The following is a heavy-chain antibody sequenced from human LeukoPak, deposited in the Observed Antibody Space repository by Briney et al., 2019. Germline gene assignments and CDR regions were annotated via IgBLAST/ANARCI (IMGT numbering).Heavy chain of an antibody. J-gene: IGHJ5*02. Sequence: GGSLRLSCAASGFTFSSYAMHWVRQAPGKGLEWVAVISYDGSNKYYADSVKGRFTISRDNSKNTLYLQMNSLRAEDTAVYYCARDRKPPFWSGYFGWFDPWGQGTLVTVSS. D-gene: IGHD3-3*01. CDR3: ARDRKPPFWSGYFGWFDP. CDR1: GFTFSSYA. V-gene: IGHV3-30-3*01. CDR2: ISYDGSNK.